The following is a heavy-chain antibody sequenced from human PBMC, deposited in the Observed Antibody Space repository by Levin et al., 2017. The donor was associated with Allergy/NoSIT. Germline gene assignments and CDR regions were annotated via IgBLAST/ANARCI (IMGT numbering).Heavy chain of an antibody. CDR1: GFTFGDFA. CDR3: AKKQGGTTGFSFDV. D-gene: IGHD1/OR15-1a*01. J-gene: IGHJ3*01. Sequence: PGGSLRLSCAASGFTFGDFAMAWVRQAPGKGLEWVSVITGTGGNTYYGDSVKGRFTVSRDNSKNTLYLELNSLRVEDTAIYYCAKKQGGTTGFSFDVWGQGTMVTVSS. CDR2: ITGTGGNT. V-gene: IGHV3-23*01.